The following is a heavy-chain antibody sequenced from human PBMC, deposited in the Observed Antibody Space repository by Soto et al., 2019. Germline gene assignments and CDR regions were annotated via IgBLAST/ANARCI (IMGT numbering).Heavy chain of an antibody. CDR1: GFTFSNAW. J-gene: IGHJ6*02. Sequence: EVQLVESGGGLVKPGGSLRLSCAASGFTFSNAWMNWVRQAPGKGLEWVGRIKSKTDGGTTDYAAPVKGRFTISRDDSKNTLYLQMNSLKTEDTAVYYCTTDHSQLVHQIYYYYYGMDVWGQGTTVTVSS. D-gene: IGHD6-6*01. V-gene: IGHV3-15*07. CDR3: TTDHSQLVHQIYYYYYGMDV. CDR2: IKSKTDGGTT.